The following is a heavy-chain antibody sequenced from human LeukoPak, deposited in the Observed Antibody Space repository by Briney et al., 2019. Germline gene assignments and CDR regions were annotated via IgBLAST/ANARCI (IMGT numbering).Heavy chain of an antibody. V-gene: IGHV4-61*02. CDR1: GGSISSGTYY. CDR3: ARWGTYASTSNWFDP. Sequence: SQTLSLTCTVSGGSISSGTYYWSWIRQPAGKGLEWIGRIYKSGSTNYNPSLKSRVTISVDTPKNQFSLKLSSVTAADTAVYYCARWGTYASTSNWFDPWGQGTLVTVSS. D-gene: IGHD2-2*01. CDR2: IYKSGST. J-gene: IGHJ5*02.